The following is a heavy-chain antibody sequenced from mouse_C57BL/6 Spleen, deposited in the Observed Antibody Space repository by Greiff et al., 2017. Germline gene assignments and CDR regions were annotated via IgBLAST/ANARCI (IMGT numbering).Heavy chain of an antibody. CDR2: IHPNSGST. Sequence: VQLQQPGAELVKPGASVKLSCKASGYTFTSYWMHWVKQRPGQGLEWIGMIHPNSGSTNYNEKFKSKATLTVDKSSSTAYMQLSSLTSEDSAVYYCAREDYDPFMDYWGQGTSVTVSS. J-gene: IGHJ4*01. CDR1: GYTFTSYW. D-gene: IGHD2-4*01. CDR3: AREDYDPFMDY. V-gene: IGHV1-64*01.